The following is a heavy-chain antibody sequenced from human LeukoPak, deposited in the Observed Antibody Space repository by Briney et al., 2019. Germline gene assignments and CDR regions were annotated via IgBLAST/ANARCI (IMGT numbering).Heavy chain of an antibody. Sequence: GGSLRLSCAASGFTFSSNELNWVRQAPGKGLEWVSYISGSGSTIYYADSVKGRFTISRDNAKNSLYLQMNSLRAEDTATYYCYYAGYWGRGTLVTVSS. D-gene: IGHD3-3*01. V-gene: IGHV3-48*03. CDR2: ISGSGSTI. CDR1: GFTFSSNE. CDR3: YYAGY. J-gene: IGHJ4*02.